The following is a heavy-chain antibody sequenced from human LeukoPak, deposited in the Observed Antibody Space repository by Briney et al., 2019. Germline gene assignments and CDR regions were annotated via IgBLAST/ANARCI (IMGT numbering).Heavy chain of an antibody. CDR2: IWYDGSKQ. Sequence: GGSLRLSCTASGFTFSSYGMHWVRQAPGKGLEWVAVIWYDGSKQYYADSVKGRFTISRDNSKSTLYLQMNGLRAEDTAVYYCARAAFYYDSSGYYNSDYWGQGTLVTVSS. CDR3: ARAAFYYDSSGYYNSDY. D-gene: IGHD3-22*01. CDR1: GFTFSSYG. V-gene: IGHV3-33*01. J-gene: IGHJ4*02.